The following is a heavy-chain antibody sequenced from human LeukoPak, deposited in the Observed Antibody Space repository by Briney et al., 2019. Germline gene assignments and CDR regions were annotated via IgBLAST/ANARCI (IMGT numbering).Heavy chain of an antibody. CDR1: GGSINSFSYY. CDR2: ISYSGST. CDR3: ARDRPDDVWSGYNAFGI. D-gene: IGHD3-3*01. J-gene: IGHJ3*02. V-gene: IGHV4-39*07. Sequence: SETLSLTCTVSGGSINSFSYYWGWVRQPPGKGLEWIGTISYSGSTYYNPSLKSRVTLSIDTSKKQFSLNLSSVTAADTAVYYCARDRPDDVWSGYNAFGIWGQGTMVTVSS.